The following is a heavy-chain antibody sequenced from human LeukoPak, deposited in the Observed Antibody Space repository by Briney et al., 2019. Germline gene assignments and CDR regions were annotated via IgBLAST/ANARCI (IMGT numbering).Heavy chain of an antibody. Sequence: SETLSLTCTVSGGSISSSSYYWGWIRQPPGKGLEWIGSIYYSGSTYYDPSLKSRVTISVDTSKTQFSLKLSSVTAADTAVYYCARLGIAARYYYYGMDVWGQGTTVTVSS. CDR2: IYYSGST. D-gene: IGHD6-6*01. CDR1: GGSISSSSYY. CDR3: ARLGIAARYYYYGMDV. V-gene: IGHV4-39*01. J-gene: IGHJ6*02.